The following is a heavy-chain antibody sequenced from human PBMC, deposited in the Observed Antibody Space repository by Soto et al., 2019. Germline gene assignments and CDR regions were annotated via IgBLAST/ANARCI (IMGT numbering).Heavy chain of an antibody. Sequence: QVQLVQSGAEVKKPGASVKVSCKASGYTFTSYYMHWVRQAPGQGLEWMGIINPSGGSTSYAQKFQGRFTMTSDTSTSTGYMELSSLRSEDTALYYCARDEEGATPDWGQGTLVTVSS. D-gene: IGHD5-12*01. CDR3: ARDEEGATPD. CDR1: GYTFTSYY. J-gene: IGHJ4*02. CDR2: INPSGGST. V-gene: IGHV1-46*03.